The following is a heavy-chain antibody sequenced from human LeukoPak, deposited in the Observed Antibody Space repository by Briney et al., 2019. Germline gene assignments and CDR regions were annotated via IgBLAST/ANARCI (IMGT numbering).Heavy chain of an antibody. Sequence: GGSLRLSCAASGFTFDDYAMNWVRQAPGKGLEWVSSISGSGTTIYYADSVKGRFTISRDNAKNSLYLQMNSLRAEDTAVYYCAREAVVDYWGQGTLVTVSS. CDR2: ISGSGTTI. J-gene: IGHJ4*02. D-gene: IGHD6-19*01. CDR3: AREAVVDY. V-gene: IGHV3-48*03. CDR1: GFTFDDYA.